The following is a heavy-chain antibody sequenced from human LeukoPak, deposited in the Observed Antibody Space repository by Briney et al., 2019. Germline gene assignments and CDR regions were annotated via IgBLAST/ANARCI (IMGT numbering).Heavy chain of an antibody. D-gene: IGHD6-19*01. J-gene: IGHJ4*02. CDR1: GYTFTGYY. CDR3: ASQYSSGHFTYYFDY. CDR2: IYPNSGGT. V-gene: IGHV1-2*02. Sequence: GASVKVSCKASGYTFTGYYMHWVRQAPGQGLEWMGWIYPNSGGTNYAQKFQGRVTMTRDTSINTAYMELNRLRSDDTALYYCASQYSSGHFTYYFDYWGQGTLVTVSS.